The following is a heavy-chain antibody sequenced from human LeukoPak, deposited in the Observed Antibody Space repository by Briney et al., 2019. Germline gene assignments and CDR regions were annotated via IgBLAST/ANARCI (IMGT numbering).Heavy chain of an antibody. CDR1: GYIFSNYA. Sequence: ASVKVSCKASGYIFSNYAMNWVRQAPGQGLEWMGWIDTKTGNPTYVQGFTGRFVLSLDTSVSTAYLEINSLEAEDTAIYYCARDDLAAASPFDYWGQGTLVTVSS. J-gene: IGHJ4*02. D-gene: IGHD6-13*01. CDR2: IDTKTGNP. V-gene: IGHV7-4-1*02. CDR3: ARDDLAAASPFDY.